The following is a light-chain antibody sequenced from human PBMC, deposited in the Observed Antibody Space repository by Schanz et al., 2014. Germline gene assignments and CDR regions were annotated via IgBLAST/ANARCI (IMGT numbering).Light chain of an antibody. CDR1: QSISSW. CDR3: QQHDDLPRT. J-gene: IGKJ2*01. Sequence: DIQMTQSPSTLSASVGDRVTITCRASQSISSWLAWYQQKPGKAPKVLIYAASTLRSGVPSRFSGHGSGTDFTFTINSLQPEDIATYYCQQHDDLPRTFGQGTMLEIK. CDR2: AAS. V-gene: IGKV1-5*01.